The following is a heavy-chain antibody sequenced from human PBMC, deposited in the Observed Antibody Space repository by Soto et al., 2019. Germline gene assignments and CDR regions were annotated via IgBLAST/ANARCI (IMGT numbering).Heavy chain of an antibody. CDR3: ARVNYGDYYYGMDV. D-gene: IGHD4-17*01. CDR1: GGSINYSY. Sequence: SETLSLTCTVSGGSINYSYWTWIRQPPGTGLEWIGYISYTGSANYNASLTSRLTISVDTSKNQFSLKLSSVTAADTALYYCARVNYGDYYYGMDVWGQGTTVTVSS. CDR2: ISYTGSA. J-gene: IGHJ6*02. V-gene: IGHV4-59*01.